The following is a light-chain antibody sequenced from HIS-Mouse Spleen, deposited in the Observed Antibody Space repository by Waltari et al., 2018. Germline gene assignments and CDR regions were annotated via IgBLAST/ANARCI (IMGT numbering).Light chain of an antibody. Sequence: QSALTQPAAVSGSPGQSITISCPGTSSDVCRYNYVPWYQQHPGKAPKLMIYDVSNRPSGVSNRFSGSKSGNTASLTISGLQAEDEADYYCSSYTSSSTVFGGGTKLTVL. CDR1: SSDVCRYNY. V-gene: IGLV2-14*03. CDR2: DVS. CDR3: SSYTSSSTV. J-gene: IGLJ3*02.